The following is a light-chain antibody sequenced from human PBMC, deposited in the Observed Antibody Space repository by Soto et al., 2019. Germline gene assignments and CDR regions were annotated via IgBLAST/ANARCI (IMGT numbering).Light chain of an antibody. Sequence: QAVVTQPPSASGTPGQKVFISCSGSSSNIGGTNYAYWYQQLPGADPKLLMHNNNLRPSGVPERISGSKFGTAASLAISGLRSEDEAVYYCASWDDRLGAVIFGGGTKLTVL. J-gene: IGLJ2*01. CDR2: NNN. CDR3: ASWDDRLGAVI. CDR1: SSNIGGTNY. V-gene: IGLV1-47*02.